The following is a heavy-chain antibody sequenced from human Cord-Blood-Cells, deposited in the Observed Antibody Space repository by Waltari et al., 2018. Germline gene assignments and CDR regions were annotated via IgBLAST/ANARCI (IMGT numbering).Heavy chain of an antibody. V-gene: IGHV4-39*01. CDR1: GGSISSSSYY. D-gene: IGHD6-13*01. J-gene: IGHJ4*02. CDR3: ARRRSSSWYMGYYFDY. CDR2: IYYSGST. Sequence: ESGPGLVKPSETLSLTCTVSGGSISSSSYYWGWIRQPPGKGLEWIGSIYYSGSTYYNPSLKSRVTISVDTSKNQFSLKLSSVTAADTAVYYCARRRSSSWYMGYYFDYWGQGTLVTVSS.